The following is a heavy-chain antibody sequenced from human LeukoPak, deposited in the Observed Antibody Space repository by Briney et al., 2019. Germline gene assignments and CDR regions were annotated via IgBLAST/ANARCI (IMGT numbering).Heavy chain of an antibody. CDR1: GFTFTTGG. D-gene: IGHD2-2*01. V-gene: IGHV3-30*18. Sequence: VGSLRLSCAPSGFTFTTGGMRWGREAPGKGVGWGSVILYDGSNKYYADSVKGRFTISRDNSKSTLYLQMSSLRAEDTAVYYCAKVRRTNSHALDYWGQGTLVTVSS. CDR3: AKVRRTNSHALDY. J-gene: IGHJ4*02. CDR2: ILYDGSNK.